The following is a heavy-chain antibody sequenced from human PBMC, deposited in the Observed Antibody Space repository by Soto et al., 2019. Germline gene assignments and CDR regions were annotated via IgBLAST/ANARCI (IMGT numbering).Heavy chain of an antibody. V-gene: IGHV4-59*08. CDR1: GGSISSYY. CDR3: ARRYGGNLDY. D-gene: IGHD1-26*01. CDR2: IYYSGGT. Sequence: QVQLQESGPGLVKPSETLSLTCTVSGGSISSYYWSWIRQPPGKGLEWIGYIYYSGGTNYNPSLQRRVTISVDSSKNHFSLKLSSVTAADTAVYYCARRYGGNLDYWGQGTLVTVSS. J-gene: IGHJ4*02.